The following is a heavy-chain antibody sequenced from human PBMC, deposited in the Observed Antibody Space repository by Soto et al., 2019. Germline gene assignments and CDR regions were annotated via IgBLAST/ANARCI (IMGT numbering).Heavy chain of an antibody. Sequence: QVQLVQSGAEVKKPGSSVKVSCKASGGTFSSYAISWVRQAPGQGLEWMGGIIPIFGTANYAQKFQGRVTITADESTSTAYMELSSLRSEDTAVYYCARWYCSGGSCYYYYYGMDIWGQGTAVTVSS. CDR2: IIPIFGTA. D-gene: IGHD2-15*01. J-gene: IGHJ6*02. CDR3: ARWYCSGGSCYYYYYGMDI. V-gene: IGHV1-69*01. CDR1: GGTFSSYA.